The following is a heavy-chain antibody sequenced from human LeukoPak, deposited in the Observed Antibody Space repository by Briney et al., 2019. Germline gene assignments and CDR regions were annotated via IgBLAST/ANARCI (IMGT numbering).Heavy chain of an antibody. V-gene: IGHV4-59*01. CDR1: GGSISSYY. CDR3: ARETSRKGAHYMDV. Sequence: PSETLSLTCTVSGGSISSYYWSWIRQPPGKGLEWIGYIYYSGSTNYNPSLKSRVTISVDTSKNQFSLRLSSVTAADTAVYYCARETSRKGAHYMDVWGKGTTVTISS. CDR2: IYYSGST. D-gene: IGHD1-14*01. J-gene: IGHJ6*03.